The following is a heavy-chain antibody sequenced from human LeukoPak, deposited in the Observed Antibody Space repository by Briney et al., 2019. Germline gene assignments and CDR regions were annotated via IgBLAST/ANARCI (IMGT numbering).Heavy chain of an antibody. J-gene: IGHJ5*02. CDR2: VKAGNGNT. V-gene: IGHV1-3*01. CDR3: ARDWGDCSSTSCYNNWFDP. CDR1: GNPFTSYS. D-gene: IGHD2-2*01. Sequence: APGEGSFQGSGNPFTSYSMHLGRPGPRPKAEWMGRVKAGNGNTKYSQKFQGRVTITRDTSASTAYMELSSLRSEDTAVYYCARDWGDCSSTSCYNNWFDPWGQGTLVTVSS.